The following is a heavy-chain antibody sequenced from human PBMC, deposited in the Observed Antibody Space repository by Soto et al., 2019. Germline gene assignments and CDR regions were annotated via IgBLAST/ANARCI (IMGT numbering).Heavy chain of an antibody. CDR2: INHSGST. CDR1: GGSFSGYY. CDR3: ARGDYGGNSYYYYGMDV. V-gene: IGHV4-34*01. J-gene: IGHJ6*02. Sequence: QVQLQQWGAGLLKPSETLSLTCAVYGGSFSGYYWSWIRQPPGKGLGWIGEINHSGSTNYNPSLKSRVTISVDTSKNQFSLKLSSVTAADTAVYYCARGDYGGNSYYYYGMDVWGQGTTVTVSS. D-gene: IGHD4-17*01.